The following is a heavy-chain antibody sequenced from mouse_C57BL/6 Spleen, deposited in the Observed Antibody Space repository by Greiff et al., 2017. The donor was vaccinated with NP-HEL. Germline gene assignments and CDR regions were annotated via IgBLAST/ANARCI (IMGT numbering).Heavy chain of an antibody. J-gene: IGHJ4*01. CDR1: GYSFTGYY. V-gene: IGHV1-42*01. D-gene: IGHD1-2*01. CDR2: INPSTGGT. Sequence: VQLQQSGPELVKPGASVKISCKASGYSFTGYYMNWVKQSPEKSLEWIGEINPSTGGTTYNQKFKAKATLTVDKSSSTAYMQLKSLTSEDSAVYYCARSRLGPYYAMDYWGQGTSVTVSS. CDR3: ARSRLGPYYAMDY.